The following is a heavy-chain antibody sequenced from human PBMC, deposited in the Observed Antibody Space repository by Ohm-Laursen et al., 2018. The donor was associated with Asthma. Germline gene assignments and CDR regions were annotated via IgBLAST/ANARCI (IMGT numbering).Heavy chain of an antibody. Sequence: SLRLSCAAPGYTFSRYSIHWVRQIPGKGLEWVASISTASSFIYYADSVRGRFTTSRDNARNSVYLQMNSLRVDDTAVYYCAYEFGGSGDYWGQGTLVTVSS. CDR1: GYTFSRYS. J-gene: IGHJ4*02. V-gene: IGHV3-21*01. CDR2: ISTASSFI. CDR3: AYEFGGSGDY. D-gene: IGHD3-10*01.